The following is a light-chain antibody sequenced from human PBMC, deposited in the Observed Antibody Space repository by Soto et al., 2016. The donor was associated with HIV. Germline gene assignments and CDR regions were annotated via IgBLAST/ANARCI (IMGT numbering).Light chain of an antibody. V-gene: IGLV3-21*01. CDR1: NIVTKS. J-gene: IGLJ3*02. CDR2: DNR. Sequence: SYELTQPPSVSVAPGETARIPCGGNNIVTKSVHWYQKKSGQAPVLVVHDNRVRPSGIPERFSGTNSGNTATLTISRVEVGDGADYYCQVWDSSTDHPVFGGGTKLTVL. CDR3: QVWDSSTDHPV.